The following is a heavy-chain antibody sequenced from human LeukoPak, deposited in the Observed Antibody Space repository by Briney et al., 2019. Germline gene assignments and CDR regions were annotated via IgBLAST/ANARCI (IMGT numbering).Heavy chain of an antibody. CDR2: INSDGSST. CDR1: GFTFSSYW. CDR3: ARGMSVASSWFDP. D-gene: IGHD6-19*01. J-gene: IGHJ5*02. V-gene: IGHV3-74*01. Sequence: PGGSLGLSCAASGFTFSSYWMHWVRQTPEKGLVWVSRINSDGSSTRYADSVKGRFTTSRDNAKNTLYLQMNSLRAEDTAVYYCARGMSVASSWFDPWGRGTLVTVSS.